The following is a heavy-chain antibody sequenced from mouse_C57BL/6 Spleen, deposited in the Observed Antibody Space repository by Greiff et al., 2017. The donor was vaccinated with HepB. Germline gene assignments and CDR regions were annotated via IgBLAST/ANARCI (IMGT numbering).Heavy chain of an antibody. CDR2: IHPNSGST. Sequence: VKLQESGAELVKPGASVKLSCKASGYTFTSYWMHWVKQRPGQGLEWIGMIHPNSGSTNYNEKFKSKATLTVDKSSSTAYMQLSSLTSEDSAVYYCARSGVWSSMDYWGQGTSVTVSS. J-gene: IGHJ4*01. CDR3: ARSGVWSSMDY. V-gene: IGHV1-64*01. D-gene: IGHD2-10*02. CDR1: GYTFTSYW.